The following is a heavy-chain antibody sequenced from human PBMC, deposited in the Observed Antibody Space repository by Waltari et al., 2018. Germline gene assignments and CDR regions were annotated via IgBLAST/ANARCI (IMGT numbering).Heavy chain of an antibody. J-gene: IGHJ4*02. CDR1: GFIPRSYE. V-gene: IGHV3-48*03. CDR2: ISRSGKSV. CDR3: ARELANCSADCLDS. D-gene: IGHD2-15*01. Sequence: EVQLVESGGGLVQPGGSLRLSCAASGFIPRSYEMNWVRQAPGKGLEWLSYISRSGKSVFYAASVRGRFTNPRDDAKNSVFLQMNSLRVEDTAVYYCARELANCSADCLDSWGQGTLVTVS.